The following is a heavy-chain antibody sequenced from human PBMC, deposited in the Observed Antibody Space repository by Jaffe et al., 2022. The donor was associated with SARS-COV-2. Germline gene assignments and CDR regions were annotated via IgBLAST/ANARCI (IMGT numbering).Heavy chain of an antibody. CDR1: GFIFSDYY. Sequence: QVQLVESGGGLVKPGGSLRLSCAASGFIFSDYYMGWIRQAPGKGLEWISYISGSSSHTRYADSVKGRFTISRDNARISLYLQMNSLRVEDTAVYYCARDHCSRPKCYSNWFDPWGQGTLVTVSS. D-gene: IGHD2-2*01. CDR2: ISGSSSHT. J-gene: IGHJ5*02. V-gene: IGHV3-11*06. CDR3: ARDHCSRPKCYSNWFDP.